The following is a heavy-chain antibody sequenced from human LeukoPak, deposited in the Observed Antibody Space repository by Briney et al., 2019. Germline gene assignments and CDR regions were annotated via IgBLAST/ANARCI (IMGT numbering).Heavy chain of an antibody. D-gene: IGHD4-11*01. CDR2: ISSSSSTI. V-gene: IGHV3-48*04. CDR3: AYTGDYSYYYYYMDV. Sequence: GSLRLSCAASGFTFSSYSMDWVRQAPGKGLEWVSYISSSSSTIYYADSVKGRFTISRDNAKNSLYLQMNSLRAEDTAVYYCAYTGDYSYYYYYMDVWGKGTTVTVSS. J-gene: IGHJ6*03. CDR1: GFTFSSYS.